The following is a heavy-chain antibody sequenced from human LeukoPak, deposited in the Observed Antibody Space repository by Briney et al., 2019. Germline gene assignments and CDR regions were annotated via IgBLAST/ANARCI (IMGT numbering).Heavy chain of an antibody. D-gene: IGHD5-18*01. CDR2: IIPILGIA. Sequence: ASVKVSCKASGGTLSSYTISWVRQAPGQGLEWMGRIIPILGIANYAQKFQGRVTITTDESTSTAYMELSSLRSEDTAVYYCNGYSYGTPLDYWGQGTLVTVSS. V-gene: IGHV1-69*02. J-gene: IGHJ4*02. CDR3: NGYSYGTPLDY. CDR1: GGTLSSYT.